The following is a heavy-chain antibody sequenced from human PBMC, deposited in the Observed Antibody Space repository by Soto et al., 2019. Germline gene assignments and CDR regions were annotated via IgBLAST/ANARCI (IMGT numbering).Heavy chain of an antibody. V-gene: IGHV4-31*03. CDR1: GGSISSGGYY. Sequence: SETLSLTCTVSGGSISSGGYYWSWIRQHPGKGLEWIGYIYYIGSTYYNPSLKSRVTISVDTSKNQFSLRLSSVTAAETAVYYCARHSYYSNPLRFDPWGQGTLVTVSS. CDR2: IYYIGST. J-gene: IGHJ5*02. D-gene: IGHD4-4*01. CDR3: ARHSYYSNPLRFDP.